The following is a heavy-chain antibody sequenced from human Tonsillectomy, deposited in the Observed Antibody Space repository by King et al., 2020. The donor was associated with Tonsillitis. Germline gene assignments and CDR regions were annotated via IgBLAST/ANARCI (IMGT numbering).Heavy chain of an antibody. V-gene: IGHV3-30*18. D-gene: IGHD4-23*01. CDR2: ISYDGSYK. CDR3: ANNGCNGGFDY. Sequence: VQLVESGGGVVQPGRSLRLSCAASGFTFSSYGMHWVRQAPGKGLEWVAVISYDGSYKYYSDSVKGRFTISRDNSKNTLYLQMNSLRAEDTAVYYCANNGCNGGFDYWGQGTLVTVSS. J-gene: IGHJ4*02. CDR1: GFTFSSYG.